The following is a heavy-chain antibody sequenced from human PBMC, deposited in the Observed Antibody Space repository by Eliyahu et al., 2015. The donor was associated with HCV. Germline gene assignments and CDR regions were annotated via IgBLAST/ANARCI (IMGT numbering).Heavy chain of an antibody. CDR1: GXTFSSYW. Sequence: EVQLVESGGGLVQPGXSLRLSCAASGXTFSSYWMHWVRQAPGKGLVWVSRINSDGSSTSYADSVKGRFTISRDNAKNTLYLQMNSLRAEDTAVYYCARDEGVVGAEFDYWGQGTLVTVSS. J-gene: IGHJ4*02. CDR2: INSDGSST. CDR3: ARDEGVVGAEFDY. D-gene: IGHD1-26*01. V-gene: IGHV3-74*01.